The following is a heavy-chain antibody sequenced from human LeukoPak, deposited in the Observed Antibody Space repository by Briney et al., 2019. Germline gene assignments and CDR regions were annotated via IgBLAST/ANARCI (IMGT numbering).Heavy chain of an antibody. CDR1: GFTLSSYW. Sequence: GGSLRLSCAASGFTLSSYWMHWVRQAPGKGLVWVSRINTDGSSTSYADSVKGRFTISRDNAKNTLYLQMNSLRAEDTAVYYCARASGIYYYYMDVWGKGTTVTVSS. V-gene: IGHV3-74*01. D-gene: IGHD3-3*01. J-gene: IGHJ6*03. CDR3: ARASGIYYYYMDV. CDR2: INTDGSST.